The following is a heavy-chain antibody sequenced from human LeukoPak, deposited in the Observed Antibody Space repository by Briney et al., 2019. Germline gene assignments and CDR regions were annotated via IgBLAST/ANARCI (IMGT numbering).Heavy chain of an antibody. D-gene: IGHD3-10*01. CDR3: AKGYYGSGSYYSVARY. V-gene: IGHV1-8*01. CDR1: GYTFTSYD. Sequence: ASVTVSCKASGYTFTSYDINWVRQATGQGLAWMGWMNPNSGNTGYAQKFQGRVTMTRNTSISTDYMEVSSLRSEDTAVYYCAKGYYGSGSYYSVARYWGQGTLVTVSS. CDR2: MNPNSGNT. J-gene: IGHJ4*02.